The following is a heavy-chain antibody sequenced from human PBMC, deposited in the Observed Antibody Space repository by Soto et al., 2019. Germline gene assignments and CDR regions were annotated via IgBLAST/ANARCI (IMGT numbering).Heavy chain of an antibody. D-gene: IGHD6-13*01. CDR1: GCCISSSSHY. CDR2: IYYSGST. V-gene: IGHV4-39*01. CDR3: ASQQLVHYYYGMDV. J-gene: IGHJ6*02. Sequence: PETLHLTCTVSGCCISSSSHYCGWFRQPPGKGLEWIGSIYYSGSTYYNPSLKSRVTISVDTSKNQFSLKLSSVTAADTAVYYCASQQLVHYYYGMDVWGQGTTVS.